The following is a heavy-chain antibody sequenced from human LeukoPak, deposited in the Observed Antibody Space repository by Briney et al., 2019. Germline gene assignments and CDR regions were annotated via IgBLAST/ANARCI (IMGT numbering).Heavy chain of an antibody. J-gene: IGHJ4*02. Sequence: PGGSLRLSCAASGFTFSIFAIHWVRQAPGKGLEWVSGITDSGGSKYYPDSVKGRFTISRDNSKNTVYLQMNDLRAEDTAVYYCAKGRRGLDSWGQGTLVTVSS. D-gene: IGHD3-10*01. CDR1: GFTFSIFA. CDR3: AKGRRGLDS. V-gene: IGHV3-23*01. CDR2: ITDSGGSK.